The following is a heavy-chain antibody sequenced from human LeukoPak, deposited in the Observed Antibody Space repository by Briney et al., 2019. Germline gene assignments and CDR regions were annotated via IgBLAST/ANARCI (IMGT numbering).Heavy chain of an antibody. D-gene: IGHD2-21*01. J-gene: IGHJ4*02. CDR2: VYYSGET. CDR3: ARLQGDSTAIFDY. Sequence: PSETLSLTCTVSGGSISGHYRSWIQQPPAKGLEWVGYVYYSGETNYNPSLKSRVTISVDTSKNQFSLKLTSVTAADTAVYYCARLQGDSTAIFDYWGQGILVSVSS. CDR1: GGSISGHY. V-gene: IGHV4-59*11.